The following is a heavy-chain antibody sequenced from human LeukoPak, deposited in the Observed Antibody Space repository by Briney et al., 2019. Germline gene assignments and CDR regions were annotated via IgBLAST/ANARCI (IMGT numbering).Heavy chain of an antibody. D-gene: IGHD5-24*01. V-gene: IGHV3-53*01. J-gene: IGHJ4*02. Sequence: GGSLRLFCAASGYTVSSKSMSCLRQAPGKGLEWVSVIYSGGSTKYADYVKGRFTICRDNSKNTLYLQMTSLRAEDTAVYYCARDRYGYYPFDYECRGNGVPVSA. CDR2: IYSGGST. CDR1: GYTVSSKS. CDR3: ARDRYGYYPFDY.